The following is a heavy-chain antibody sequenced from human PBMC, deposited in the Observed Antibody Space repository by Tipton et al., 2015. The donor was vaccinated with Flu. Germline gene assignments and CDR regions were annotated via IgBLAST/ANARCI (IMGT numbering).Heavy chain of an antibody. V-gene: IGHV5-51*01. D-gene: IGHD2-21*02. CDR3: VRQNCGGDCYPDY. CDR1: GSSFSSYW. CDR2: IYPDDSDT. Sequence: VQLVQSGAEVKRPGESLKISCKGSGSSFSSYWIAWVRQMPGKGLEWMGIIYPDDSDTKYSPSFQGHVTFSADKSVNTAYLQWSSLKASDTAMYFCVRQNCGGDCYPDYWGQGTLVTVSP. J-gene: IGHJ4*02.